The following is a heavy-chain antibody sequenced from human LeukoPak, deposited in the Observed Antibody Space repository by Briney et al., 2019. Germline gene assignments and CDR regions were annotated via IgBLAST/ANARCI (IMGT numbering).Heavy chain of an antibody. CDR1: GFTFSSYA. Sequence: GGSLRLSCAASGFTFSSYAMTWVRQAPGKGLEWVSVIIGSGGSTFYADSVKGRFTISRDNSKNTLYLQMNSLRAEDTAVYYCTKVRSGSSNWALRVFDYWGQGALVTISS. J-gene: IGHJ4*02. CDR2: IIGSGGST. CDR3: TKVRSGSSNWALRVFDY. V-gene: IGHV3-23*01. D-gene: IGHD4-11*01.